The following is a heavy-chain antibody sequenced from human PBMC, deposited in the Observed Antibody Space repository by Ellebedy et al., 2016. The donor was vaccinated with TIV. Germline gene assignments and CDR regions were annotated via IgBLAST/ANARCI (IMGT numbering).Heavy chain of an antibody. Sequence: GGSLRLSCQPSGFTSSSYALHWVRQPPGKGLEWVAFVRYDGSKTYYADSVKGRFTISRDNSKNMLYLQMNSLRDEETAVYYCAKGLWFGERGCWGQGTLVTVSS. CDR3: AKGLWFGERGC. D-gene: IGHD3-10*01. V-gene: IGHV3-30*02. CDR1: GFTSSSYA. J-gene: IGHJ4*02. CDR2: VRYDGSKT.